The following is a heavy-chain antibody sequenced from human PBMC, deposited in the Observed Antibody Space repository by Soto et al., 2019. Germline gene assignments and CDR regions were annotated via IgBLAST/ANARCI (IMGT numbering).Heavy chain of an antibody. V-gene: IGHV4-30-4*01. J-gene: IGHJ5*02. CDR3: ARHYSSGSRNWFDP. Sequence: LTCTVSGGSVSSGDYYWSWIRQPPGKGLEWIGYIYYSGRTYYNPSLRSRVTISVDTSKNQFSLKLGSVTAADTAVFYCARHYSSGSRNWFDPWGQGTLVTVSS. CDR2: IYYSGRT. D-gene: IGHD6-19*01. CDR1: GGSVSSGDYY.